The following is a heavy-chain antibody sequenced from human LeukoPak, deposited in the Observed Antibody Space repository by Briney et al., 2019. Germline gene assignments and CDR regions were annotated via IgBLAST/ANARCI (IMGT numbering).Heavy chain of an antibody. Sequence: ASVRVSCTASGNSFTGYYIHWVRQAPGQGLELVAWIRPEGGGINYAEWVKGRFTMSRDTSISTVYMEVSGLRSDDTALYYCARRQDSGNHTYYLDYWGQGTLVTISS. V-gene: IGHV1-2*02. J-gene: IGHJ4*02. CDR2: IRPEGGGI. CDR1: GNSFTGYY. D-gene: IGHD1-26*01. CDR3: ARRQDSGNHTYYLDY.